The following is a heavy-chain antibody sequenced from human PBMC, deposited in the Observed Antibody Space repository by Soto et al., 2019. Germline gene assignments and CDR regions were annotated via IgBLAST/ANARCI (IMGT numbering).Heavy chain of an antibody. CDR1: GYTFTGYY. CDR2: INPNSGGT. J-gene: IGHJ3*02. D-gene: IGHD3-10*01. CDR3: ARDLPITMVRGGGRAFDI. V-gene: IGHV1-2*04. Sequence: ASVKVSCKASGYTFTGYYMHWVRQAPGQGLEWMGWINPNSGGTNYAQKFQGWVTMTRDTSISTAYMELSRLRSDDTAVYYCARDLPITMVRGGGRAFDIWGQGTMVTVSS.